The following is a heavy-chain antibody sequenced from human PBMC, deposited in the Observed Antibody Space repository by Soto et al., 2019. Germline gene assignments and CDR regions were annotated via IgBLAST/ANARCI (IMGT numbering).Heavy chain of an antibody. D-gene: IGHD1-26*01. V-gene: IGHV3-7*01. CDR3: ATNEAEWEPFGH. Sequence: GGSLRLSCAASGFFFSNYWMSWVRQTPGKELEWVANINQDGSDIKYVDSVKGRFTISRDNAKNSLYLHVNSLRADDTAVYYCATNEAEWEPFGHRGQGTLVTVSS. CDR1: GFFFSNYW. CDR2: INQDGSDI. J-gene: IGHJ4*02.